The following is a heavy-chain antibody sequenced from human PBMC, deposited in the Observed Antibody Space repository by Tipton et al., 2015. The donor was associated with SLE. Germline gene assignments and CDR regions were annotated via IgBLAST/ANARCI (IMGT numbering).Heavy chain of an antibody. Sequence: LRLSCTVSGGSITGYYWGWIRQSPGKGLEWIGEINHSGDTHYNPSLMSRLKMSIDKSMNRFSLELTSMTAADTAVYYCAIQVVPGSLFDHWGQGTPVTVSS. CDR3: AIQVVPGSLFDH. V-gene: IGHV4-59*04. J-gene: IGHJ4*02. CDR2: INHSGDT. CDR1: GGSITGYY. D-gene: IGHD2-15*01.